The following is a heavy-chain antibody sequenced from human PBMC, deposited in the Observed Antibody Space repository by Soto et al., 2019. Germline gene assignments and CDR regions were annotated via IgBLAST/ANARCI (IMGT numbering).Heavy chain of an antibody. J-gene: IGHJ4*02. Sequence: QVQLVESGGGVVQPGRSLRLSCAASGFTLSSYAMHWVRQAPGKGLEWVSVISYEGSNKYYADSVKGRFTISRDNSMYRIXXQLNRLRVEDTAVYLCGSGGGIFKYTSSCMRYEDCGGQGILVTVSS. CDR3: GSGGGIFKYTSSCMRYEDC. V-gene: IGHV3-30-3*01. CDR1: GFTLSSYA. CDR2: ISYEGSNK. D-gene: IGHD2-2*01.